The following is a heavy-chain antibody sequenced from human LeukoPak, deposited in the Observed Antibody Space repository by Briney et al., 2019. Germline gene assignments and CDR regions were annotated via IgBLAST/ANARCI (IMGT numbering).Heavy chain of an antibody. CDR2: ISGSGGST. CDR1: GFTFSSYS. V-gene: IGHV3-23*01. J-gene: IGHJ3*02. D-gene: IGHD5-18*01. Sequence: SGGSLRLSCAASGFTFSSYSMNWVRQAPGKGLEWVSAISGSGGSTYYADSVKGRFTISRDNSKNTLYLQMNSLRAEDTAVYYCAKRQLWMGLDAFDIWGQGTMVTVSS. CDR3: AKRQLWMGLDAFDI.